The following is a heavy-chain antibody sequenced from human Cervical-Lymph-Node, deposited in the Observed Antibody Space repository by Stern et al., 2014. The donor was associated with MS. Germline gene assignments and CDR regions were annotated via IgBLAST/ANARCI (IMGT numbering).Heavy chain of an antibody. CDR1: GGTFNNHV. J-gene: IGHJ4*02. Sequence: QVQLGQSGAEVKKPGSSGKVSCKASGGTFNNHVISWVRQARGQGLEWMGGIVPLCGTPDYARKLQGRVTITADKSTSTVHMVLSSLNREDTGIYYCANRDMGYTYGRHDYWGQGTLVTVS. CDR3: ANRDMGYTYGRHDY. V-gene: IGHV1-69*06. D-gene: IGHD5-12*01. CDR2: IVPLCGTP.